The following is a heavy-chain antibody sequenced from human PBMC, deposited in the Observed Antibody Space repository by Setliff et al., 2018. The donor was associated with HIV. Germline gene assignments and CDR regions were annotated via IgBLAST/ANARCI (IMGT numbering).Heavy chain of an antibody. D-gene: IGHD2-2*01. CDR2: MNPNSGCT. J-gene: IGHJ3*02. CDR3: VVPAATGAPDALDI. V-gene: IGHV1-8*02. Sequence: GASVKVSCKASGYTFTSYDINWVRQATGQGLEWMGWMNPNSGCTGYAQKFQGRITMTRNTSLSTAYMDLLGLRSEDTAVYYCVVPAATGAPDALDIWGQGTMVTVSS. CDR1: GYTFTSYD.